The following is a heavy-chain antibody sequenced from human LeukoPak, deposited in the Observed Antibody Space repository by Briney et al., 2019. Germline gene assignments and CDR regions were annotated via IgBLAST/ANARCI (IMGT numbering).Heavy chain of an antibody. CDR2: FYYTGST. J-gene: IGHJ3*02. CDR1: GGSTSSNGYY. D-gene: IGHD1-26*01. CDR3: ARRSGTYHAFDI. Sequence: SETLSLTCTVSGGSTSSNGYYWGWIRQPPGKGLEWIGSFYYTGSTFYSPSLKSRVTIPVDTSKNQFSLKLSSVTAADTAVYYCARRSGTYHAFDIWGQGTMVTVSS. V-gene: IGHV4-39*01.